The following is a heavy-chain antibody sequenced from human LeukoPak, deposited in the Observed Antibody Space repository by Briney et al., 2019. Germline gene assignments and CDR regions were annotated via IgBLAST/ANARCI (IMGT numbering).Heavy chain of an antibody. CDR2: FDPEDGET. Sequence: ASVKVSCKVSGYTLTELSMHWVRQAPGKGLEGMGGFDPEDGETIYAQKFQGRVTMTEDTSTDTAYMELSSLRSEDTAVYYCATAYYYDSSGPRYYFDYWGQGTLVTVSS. D-gene: IGHD3-22*01. CDR3: ATAYYYDSSGPRYYFDY. CDR1: GYTLTELS. V-gene: IGHV1-24*01. J-gene: IGHJ4*02.